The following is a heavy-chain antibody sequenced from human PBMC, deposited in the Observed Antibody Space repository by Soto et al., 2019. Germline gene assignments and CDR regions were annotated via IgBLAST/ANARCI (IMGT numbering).Heavy chain of an antibody. J-gene: IGHJ4*02. D-gene: IGHD4-17*01. CDR1: GFTFINYA. CDR3: ARDQVKGTMTIL. Sequence: GGALRLSCAASGFTFINYAMHWVRQAPGKGLEWVAVISYDGSNKYYADSMKGRFTISRDNSKNTMYLQMNSLSAEDTAVYHCARDQVKGTMTILWGQGTLVTVPQ. CDR2: ISYDGSNK. V-gene: IGHV3-30-3*01.